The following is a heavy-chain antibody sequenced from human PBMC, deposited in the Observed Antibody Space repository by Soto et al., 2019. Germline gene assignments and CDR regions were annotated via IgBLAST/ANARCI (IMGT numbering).Heavy chain of an antibody. Sequence: KPSETLSLTCTVSGGSISTGGYYWSWIRQHPGKGLECIGYIYYSGTTYYNPSLKSRVIISVDASKSQFSLKLSSVTAADTAVYYCVTNGGYYDSSGPKYSPHWGQGTLVTVSS. V-gene: IGHV4-31*03. CDR1: GGSISTGGYY. CDR2: IYYSGTT. CDR3: VTNGGYYDSSGPKYSPH. D-gene: IGHD3-22*01. J-gene: IGHJ1*01.